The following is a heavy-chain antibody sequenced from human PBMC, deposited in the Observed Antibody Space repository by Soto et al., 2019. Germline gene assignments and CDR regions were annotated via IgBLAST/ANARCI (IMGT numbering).Heavy chain of an antibody. V-gene: IGHV5-51*01. CDR1: GYSFTSYW. D-gene: IGHD6-13*01. J-gene: IGHJ6*02. CDR3: AIHGSSWHKSYYYYGMGV. CDR2: IYPGDSDT. Sequence: GESLKISCKGSGYSFTSYWIGWVRQMPGKGLEWMGIIYPGDSDTRYSPSFQGQVTISADKSISTAYLQWSSLKASDTAMYYCAIHGSSWHKSYYYYGMGVRRQGSKVTACS.